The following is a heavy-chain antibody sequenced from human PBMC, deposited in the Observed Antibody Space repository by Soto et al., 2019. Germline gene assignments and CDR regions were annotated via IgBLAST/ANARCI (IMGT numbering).Heavy chain of an antibody. CDR2: ISAYNGNT. J-gene: IGHJ3*02. CDR3: ARDPFNYDFPPLDI. D-gene: IGHD3-3*01. CDR1: GYTFTSYG. V-gene: IGHV1-18*01. Sequence: EASVKVSCKASGYTFTSYGISWVRQAPGQGLEWMGCISAYNGNTNYAQKLQGRVTMTTDTSTSTAYMELRSLRSDDTAVYYCARDPFNYDFPPLDIWGQGTMVTVSS.